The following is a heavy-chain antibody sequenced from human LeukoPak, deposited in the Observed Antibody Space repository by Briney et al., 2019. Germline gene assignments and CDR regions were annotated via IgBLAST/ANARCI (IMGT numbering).Heavy chain of an antibody. J-gene: IGHJ6*03. V-gene: IGHV4-59*01. Sequence: SETLSLTCTVSGGSISGYYWSWIRQPPGKGLEWIGYIYNSGSTNYKPSLKSRVTISVDTSKNQNSLKLNSVTAADTAVYYCARGFKYSSSWLHYYYMDVWGKGTTVTISS. CDR1: GGSISGYY. CDR3: ARGFKYSSSWLHYYYMDV. CDR2: IYNSGST. D-gene: IGHD6-13*01.